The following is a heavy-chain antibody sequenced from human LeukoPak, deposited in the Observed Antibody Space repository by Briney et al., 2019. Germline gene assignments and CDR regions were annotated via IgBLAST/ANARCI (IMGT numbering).Heavy chain of an antibody. V-gene: IGHV4-34*01. CDR2: INHSGST. Sequence: ASETLSLTCAVYGGSFSGYYWSWIRQPPGKGLEWIGEINHSGSTNYNPSLKSRVTISVDTSKNQFPLKLSSVTAADTAVYYCARGRGEGRGISMVRGVRAPSYNWFDPWSHGTLVIVSS. CDR1: GGSFSGYY. J-gene: IGHJ5*02. D-gene: IGHD3-10*01. CDR3: ARGRGEGRGISMVRGVRAPSYNWFDP.